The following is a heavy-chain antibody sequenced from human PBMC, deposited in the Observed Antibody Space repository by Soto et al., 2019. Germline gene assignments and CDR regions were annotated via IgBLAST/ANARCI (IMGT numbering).Heavy chain of an antibody. CDR2: ISYDGSNK. V-gene: IGHV3-30-3*01. Sequence: QVQLVESGGGVVQPGRSLRLSCAASGFTFSSYAMHWVRQAPGKGLEWVAVISYDGSNKYYADSVKGRFTISRDNSKNTLYLHMNSLGAEDTAVYYCARGSYYGSGSEGMDVWGQGTTVTVSS. D-gene: IGHD3-10*01. J-gene: IGHJ6*02. CDR1: GFTFSSYA. CDR3: ARGSYYGSGSEGMDV.